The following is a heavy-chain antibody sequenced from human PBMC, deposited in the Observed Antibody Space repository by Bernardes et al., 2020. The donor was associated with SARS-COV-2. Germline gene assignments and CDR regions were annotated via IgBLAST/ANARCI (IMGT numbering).Heavy chain of an antibody. V-gene: IGHV3-15*07. CDR3: TTSAAGIHDALDS. D-gene: IGHD6-13*01. J-gene: IGHJ3*02. Sequence: GSLTLSCAASGFTFSNAWMNWVRQAPGKGLEWVGRIKSKTDGGTTDYAAPVKGRFTISRDDSKNTLYLQMNSLKTEDTAVYYCTTSAAGIHDALDSWGQGTMVTVSS. CDR2: IKSKTDGGTT. CDR1: GFTFSNAW.